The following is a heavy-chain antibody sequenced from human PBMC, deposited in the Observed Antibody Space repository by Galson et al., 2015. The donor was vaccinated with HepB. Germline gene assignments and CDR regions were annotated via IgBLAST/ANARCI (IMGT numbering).Heavy chain of an antibody. D-gene: IGHD6-13*01. CDR2: ISYDGTNK. V-gene: IGHV3-30*04. Sequence: SLRLSCAASGFSFSSYAMHWVRQAPGKGLEWVSAISYDGTNKYYADSVKGRFTISRDNSKKTLYLQMKSLRAEDTAMYYCARDGIRGQQLVRRGWFDPWGQGTLVTVSS. CDR1: GFSFSSYA. CDR3: ARDGIRGQQLVRRGWFDP. J-gene: IGHJ5*02.